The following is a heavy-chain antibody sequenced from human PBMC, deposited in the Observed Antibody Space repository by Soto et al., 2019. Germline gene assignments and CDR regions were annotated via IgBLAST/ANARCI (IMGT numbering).Heavy chain of an antibody. CDR2: ISSSSSYI. CDR1: GFTFSSYS. D-gene: IGHD3-10*01. V-gene: IGHV3-21*04. Sequence: GGSLRLSCAASGFTFSSYSMNWVRQAPGKGLEWVSSISSSSSYIYYADSVKGRFTISRDNAKNSLYLQMNSLRTEDTAIYYCTRLISAAQDYWGQGTLVTVS. CDR3: TRLISAAQDY. J-gene: IGHJ4*02.